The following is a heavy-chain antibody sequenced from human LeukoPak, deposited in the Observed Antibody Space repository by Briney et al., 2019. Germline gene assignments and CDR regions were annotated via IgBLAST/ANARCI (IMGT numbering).Heavy chain of an antibody. CDR2: IEYSDTSG. CDR3: ARNSGWYGIS. Sequence: ETLSLTCAVYGGSFSGYYWSWIRQAPGKGLEWVSSIEYSDTSGHYADSVQGRFTISRDNSKNTLYLQLNSLRAEDTAIYYCARNSGWYGISWGQGTLVTVSS. V-gene: IGHV3-23*01. CDR1: GGSFSGYY. J-gene: IGHJ4*02. D-gene: IGHD6-19*01.